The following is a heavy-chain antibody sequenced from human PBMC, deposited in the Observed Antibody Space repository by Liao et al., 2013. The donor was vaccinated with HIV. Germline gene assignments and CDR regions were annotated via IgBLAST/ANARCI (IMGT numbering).Heavy chain of an antibody. J-gene: IGHJ3*02. Sequence: QVQLQQSGPGLLNPSETLSLICSVSGGSISSYYWSWSRQSAGKGLEWIGRMYPSGNTNYNPSLKSRVTMSIDTSKNQFSLSLSSVTAADTAIYYCARYRLERWLQPRGAFDIWGQGTMVTVSS. CDR3: ARYRLERWLQPRGAFDI. CDR1: GGSISSYY. V-gene: IGHV4-4*07. D-gene: IGHD5-24*01. CDR2: MYPSGNT.